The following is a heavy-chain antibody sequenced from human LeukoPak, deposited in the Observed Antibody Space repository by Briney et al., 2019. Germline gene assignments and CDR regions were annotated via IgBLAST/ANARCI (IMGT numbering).Heavy chain of an antibody. Sequence: GRSLRLSCAASGFTFEDYAMHWVRQAPGKGLEWVSGISWNSGYIGYADSVKGRFTISRDNAKNSLYLQMNSLRAEDTAVYYCARDLSAVAGTDDAFDIWGQGTMVTVSS. CDR3: ARDLSAVAGTDDAFDI. CDR2: ISWNSGYI. CDR1: GFTFEDYA. V-gene: IGHV3-9*01. J-gene: IGHJ3*02. D-gene: IGHD6-19*01.